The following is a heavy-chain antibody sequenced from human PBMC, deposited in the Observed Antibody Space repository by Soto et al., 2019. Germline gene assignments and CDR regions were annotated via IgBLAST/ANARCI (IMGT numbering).Heavy chain of an antibody. CDR3: ARGGYRTLAWFDP. CDR2: IYYSGST. Sequence: TLSLTCTVSGGSISNRGYCWIWIHQHPGKGLEWIAYIYYSGSTYYNPSLKSRVTISIDTSKNQVSLKLNSVTAADTAVYYCARGGYRTLAWFDPWGQGTLVTSPQ. CDR1: GGSISNRGYC. V-gene: IGHV4-31*03. D-gene: IGHD6-13*01. J-gene: IGHJ5*02.